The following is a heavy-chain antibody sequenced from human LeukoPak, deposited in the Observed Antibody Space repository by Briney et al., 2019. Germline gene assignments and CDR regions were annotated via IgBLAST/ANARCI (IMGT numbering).Heavy chain of an antibody. V-gene: IGHV3-7*01. CDR3: ARDRRTGPNPDY. CDR1: GFTFSGYW. J-gene: IGHJ4*02. D-gene: IGHD1-1*01. Sequence: GGSLRLSCAASGFTFSGYWMSWVRQAPGKGLEWVANIKQDGSEKYYVDSVKGRFTISRDNAKNSLYLQMNSLRAEDTAVYYCARDRRTGPNPDYWGQGTLVTVSS. CDR2: IKQDGSEK.